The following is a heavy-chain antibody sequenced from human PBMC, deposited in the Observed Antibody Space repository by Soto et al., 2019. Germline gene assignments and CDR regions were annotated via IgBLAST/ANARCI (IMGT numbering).Heavy chain of an antibody. Sequence: EVQLVESGGGLVQPGGSLRLSCAASGFTFSSYWMSWVRQAPGKGLAWVANIKQDGNEKFYVDSVKGRFTISRDNAKNSLVLQMNSLTAEDTAVYYWARGKSVAGEYWGQGTLVAVSS. J-gene: IGHJ4*02. D-gene: IGHD2-15*01. V-gene: IGHV3-7*05. CDR1: GFTFSSYW. CDR3: ARGKSVAGEY. CDR2: IKQDGNEK.